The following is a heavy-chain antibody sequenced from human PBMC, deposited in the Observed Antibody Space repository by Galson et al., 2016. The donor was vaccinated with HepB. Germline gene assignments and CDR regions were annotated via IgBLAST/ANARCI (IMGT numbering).Heavy chain of an antibody. CDR1: GFTFSTYT. Sequence: SLRLSCAASGFTFSTYTLNWVRQAPGKGLEWVSSIKNSNSDVYYEDSVKGRFTISRDNAENSLYLQMDSLTAEDTAMYYCARARIAALGTGAFDIGGQGTMVTVSS. CDR3: ARARIAALGTGAFDI. CDR2: IKNSNSDV. J-gene: IGHJ3*02. D-gene: IGHD6-13*01. V-gene: IGHV3-21*01.